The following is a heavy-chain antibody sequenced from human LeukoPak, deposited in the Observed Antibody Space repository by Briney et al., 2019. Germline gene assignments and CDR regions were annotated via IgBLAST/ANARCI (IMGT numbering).Heavy chain of an antibody. CDR3: AHSFRWFGGSRYFDL. V-gene: IGHV2-5*02. Sequence: ESGPTLVNPTQTLTLTCTFSGFSLSTSGVGVGWIRQPPGKVLEWLALLYCDDDKRYSPSLKSRLTITKDTSKNQVVLTMTNMDPVDTATYYCAHSFRWFGGSRYFDLWGRGTLVTVSS. J-gene: IGHJ2*01. CDR2: LYCDDDK. CDR1: GFSLSTSGVG. D-gene: IGHD3-10*01.